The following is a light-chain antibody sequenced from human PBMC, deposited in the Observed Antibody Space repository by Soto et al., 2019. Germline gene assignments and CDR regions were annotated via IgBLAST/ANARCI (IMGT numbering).Light chain of an antibody. CDR2: GAS. J-gene: IGKJ2*01. CDR1: QSVSSN. V-gene: IGKV3-15*01. Sequence: EIVMTQSPVTLSVSLGEGATLSCRASQSVSSNLAWYQQNPGQAPRLLIYGASTRASGVPARFIGGGSGTEFTLTISSLQSEDSAVYYCQQYDHGPLYTLGQGTKLEIK. CDR3: QQYDHGPLYT.